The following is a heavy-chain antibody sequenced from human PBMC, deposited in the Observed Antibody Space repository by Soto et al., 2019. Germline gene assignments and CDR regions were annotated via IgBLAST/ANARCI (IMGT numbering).Heavy chain of an antibody. Sequence: QEPLVESGGGVVQPGGSLRLSCTASGFTFSTSAIHWVRQAPGKGLEWVAVISYDGSHKYYADAVEGRFTISRDNSKNTLYLQMTGLRAEDTAVYYCARDLRKLGESYVRTMDVWGQGTTVTVSS. CDR3: ARDLRKLGESYVRTMDV. CDR1: GFTFSTSA. D-gene: IGHD3-16*01. J-gene: IGHJ6*02. V-gene: IGHV3-30-3*01. CDR2: ISYDGSHK.